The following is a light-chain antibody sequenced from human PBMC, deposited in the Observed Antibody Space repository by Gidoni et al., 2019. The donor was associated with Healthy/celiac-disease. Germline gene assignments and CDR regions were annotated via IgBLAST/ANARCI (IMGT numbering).Light chain of an antibody. CDR3: MQRIEFPIT. CDR2: TLS. V-gene: IGKV2-40*01. CDR1: QSLLDSDDGNTY. Sequence: DIVMNQTPLSLPVTPGEPASISCRSSQSLLDSDDGNTYLDWYLQKPGQSPQLLIYTLSYRAYGVPDRFSGSGSGTDFTLKISRVEAEDVGVYYCMQRIEFPITFXQXTRLEIK. J-gene: IGKJ5*01.